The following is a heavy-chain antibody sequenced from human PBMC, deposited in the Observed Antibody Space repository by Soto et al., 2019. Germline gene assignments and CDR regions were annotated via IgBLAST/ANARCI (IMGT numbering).Heavy chain of an antibody. D-gene: IGHD6-19*01. CDR1: GFTFSTYF. CDR2: MKQDESET. Sequence: PGGSLRLSCVASGFTFSTYFMTWVRQAPGRGLEWVAIMKQDESETKYADSVKGRFTISRDNAKNSLYLQMNSLRAEDTAVYYCVRGSGWIFDHWGQGTLVTVS. V-gene: IGHV3-7*04. J-gene: IGHJ4*02. CDR3: VRGSGWIFDH.